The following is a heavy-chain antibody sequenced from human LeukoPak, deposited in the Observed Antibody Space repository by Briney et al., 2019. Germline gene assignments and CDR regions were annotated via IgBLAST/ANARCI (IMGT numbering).Heavy chain of an antibody. Sequence: GRSLRLSCAASGFTFSSYGMHWVRQAPGKGLEWVAVIWYDGSNKYYADSVKGRFTISRDNAKNSLYLQMNSLRAEDTAVYYCARDYFRGYSYGYFDYWGQGTLVTVSS. J-gene: IGHJ4*02. CDR1: GFTFSSYG. CDR3: ARDYFRGYSYGYFDY. CDR2: IWYDGSNK. D-gene: IGHD5-18*01. V-gene: IGHV3-33*01.